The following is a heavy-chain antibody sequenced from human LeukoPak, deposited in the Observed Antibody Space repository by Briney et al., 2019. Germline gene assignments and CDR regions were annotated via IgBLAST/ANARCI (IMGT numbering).Heavy chain of an antibody. D-gene: IGHD3-3*01. CDR2: IRSKANSYAT. CDR1: GFTFSGSA. Sequence: GGSLRLSCAASGFTFSGSAMHWVRQASGKGLEWVGRIRSKANSYATAYAASVKGRFTISRDDSKNTAYLQMNSLKTEDTAVYYCASAVFVENALDIWGQGTMVTVSS. CDR3: ASAVFVENALDI. V-gene: IGHV3-73*01. J-gene: IGHJ3*02.